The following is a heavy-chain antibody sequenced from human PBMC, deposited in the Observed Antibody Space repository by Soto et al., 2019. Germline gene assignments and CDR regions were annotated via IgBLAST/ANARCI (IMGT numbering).Heavy chain of an antibody. D-gene: IGHD2-15*01. CDR1: GGSISSYY. J-gene: IGHJ3*02. Sequence: SETLSLTCTVSGGSISSYYWSWIRQPPGKGLEWIGYIYYSGSTNYNPSLKSRVTISVDTSKNQFSLKLSSVTAADTAVYYCARVWGYCSGGSCYADAFDIWCQGTMVT. CDR3: ARVWGYCSGGSCYADAFDI. V-gene: IGHV4-59*01. CDR2: IYYSGST.